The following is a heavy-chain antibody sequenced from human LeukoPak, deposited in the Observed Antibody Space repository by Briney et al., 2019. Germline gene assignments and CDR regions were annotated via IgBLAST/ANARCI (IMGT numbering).Heavy chain of an antibody. D-gene: IGHD3-9*01. CDR1: GVSISSGSNY. V-gene: IGHV4-39*07. J-gene: IGHJ4*02. Sequence: SETLSLTCSASGVSISSGSNYWGWIRQPPGKTLEWIGSIYSSGNTYYNPSLKSRVIILIDTAKNHFSLNLSSVTAADTAVYYCAPGIFDWLTREEYYFDYWGQGTLVTVSS. CDR2: IYSSGNT. CDR3: APGIFDWLTREEYYFDY.